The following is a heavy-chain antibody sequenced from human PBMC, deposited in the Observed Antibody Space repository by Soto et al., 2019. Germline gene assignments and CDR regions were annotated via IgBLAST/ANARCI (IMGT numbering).Heavy chain of an antibody. Sequence: GGSLRLSCAASGFTFSSYAMSWVRQAPGKGLEWVSAISGSGGSTYYADSVKGRFTISRDNSKNTLYLQMNSLRAEDTAVYYCANVAENPTPARKGDPGNYYYYYGMDVWGQGTTVTVSS. CDR2: ISGSGGST. CDR3: ANVAENPTPARKGDPGNYYYYYGMDV. V-gene: IGHV3-23*01. D-gene: IGHD2-21*02. J-gene: IGHJ6*02. CDR1: GFTFSSYA.